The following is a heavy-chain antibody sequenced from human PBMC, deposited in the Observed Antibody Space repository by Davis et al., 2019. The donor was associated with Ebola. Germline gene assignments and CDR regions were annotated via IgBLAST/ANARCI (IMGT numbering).Heavy chain of an antibody. V-gene: IGHV3-21*04. CDR3: ARESADYDFWSGYYRVYYGMDV. CDR2: ISASNHYI. D-gene: IGHD3-3*01. J-gene: IGHJ6*02. CDR1: GFTFSHYS. Sequence: GGSLRLSCAASGFTFSHYSMNWVRQAPGKGLEWISSISASNHYILYTDSVKGRFTTSRDNAKNSLYLQMNSLRAEDTAVYYCARESADYDFWSGYYRVYYGMDVWGQGTTVTVSS.